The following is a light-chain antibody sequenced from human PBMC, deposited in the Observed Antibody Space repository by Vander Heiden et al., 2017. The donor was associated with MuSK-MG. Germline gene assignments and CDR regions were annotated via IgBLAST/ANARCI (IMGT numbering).Light chain of an antibody. CDR1: QGVSTY. J-gene: IGKJ4*01. CDR2: DAS. V-gene: IGKV3-11*01. Sequence: EIVLTQSPATLSLSTGERATLACRPSQGVSTYLARYQHKPGQTPRLLIYDASSRATGIPARFSGSRSGTDFTLTISSLGPEDFAVYYCQLRSNWGTFGGGTKVEIK. CDR3: QLRSNWGT.